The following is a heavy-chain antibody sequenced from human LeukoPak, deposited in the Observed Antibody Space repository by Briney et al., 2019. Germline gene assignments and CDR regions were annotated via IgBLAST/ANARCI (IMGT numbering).Heavy chain of an antibody. CDR3: ALHWSYDYWSEPFEF. Sequence: GGSLRLSCEVSGFAFGNFAMSWVRQAPGKRLEWVSGIGGSGAGTYYGDSVKGRFTISRDNSKNTLWLQMNSLRAEDTALYYCALHWSYDYWSEPFEFRGQGTMVAVPS. V-gene: IGHV3-23*01. D-gene: IGHD3-3*01. CDR2: IGGSGAGT. J-gene: IGHJ3*01. CDR1: GFAFGNFA.